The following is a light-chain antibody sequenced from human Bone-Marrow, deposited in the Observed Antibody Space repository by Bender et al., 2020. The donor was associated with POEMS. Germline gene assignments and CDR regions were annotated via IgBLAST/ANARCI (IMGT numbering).Light chain of an antibody. CDR2: DVT. V-gene: IGLV2-14*03. J-gene: IGLJ2*01. CDR3: QAWEV. CDR1: SSDVGGFNY. Sequence: QSALTQPASVSGSPGQSITISCTGTSSDVGGFNYVSWYQQHPGKAPKLMIYDVTNRPSGVSHRFSGSKSGNTASLTISRVEAGDEADYYCQAWEVFGAGTKLTVL.